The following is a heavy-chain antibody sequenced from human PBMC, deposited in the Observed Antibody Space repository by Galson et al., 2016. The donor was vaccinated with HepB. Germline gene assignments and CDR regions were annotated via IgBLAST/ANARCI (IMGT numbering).Heavy chain of an antibody. CDR2: INNDGRVT. Sequence: SLRLSCAASGFAFSDDWMFWVRQAPGKGLVWVSRINNDGRVTNYADSVTGRFSISRDNAQNTLFLQMNRLRAEDTAVYYCTRERYCSRGDCSQRYFDYWGQGTLVTVSS. CDR1: GFAFSDDW. CDR3: TRERYCSRGDCSQRYFDY. J-gene: IGHJ4*02. D-gene: IGHD2-15*01. V-gene: IGHV3-74*01.